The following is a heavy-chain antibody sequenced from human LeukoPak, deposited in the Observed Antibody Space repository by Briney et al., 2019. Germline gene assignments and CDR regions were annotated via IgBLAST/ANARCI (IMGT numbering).Heavy chain of an antibody. CDR2: LYYSGST. CDR3: ATLLSFYDSLHLGAFDI. D-gene: IGHD3-10*01. V-gene: IGHV4-39*01. Sequence: SETLSLTCTVSGASISSSDYYWGWIRQPPGKGLEWIGSLYYSGSTSYNPSLKSRVTISVDTSKNQFSLKLSSVTAADTAVYYCATLLSFYDSLHLGAFDIWGQGTMVTVSS. J-gene: IGHJ3*02. CDR1: GASISSSDYY.